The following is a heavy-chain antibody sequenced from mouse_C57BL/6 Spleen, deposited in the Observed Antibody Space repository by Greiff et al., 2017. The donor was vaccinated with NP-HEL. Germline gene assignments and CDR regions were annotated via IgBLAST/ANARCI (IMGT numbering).Heavy chain of an antibody. V-gene: IGHV14-4*01. CDR1: GFNIKDDY. CDR2: IDPENGDT. J-gene: IGHJ3*01. D-gene: IGHD4-1*01. Sequence: EVKLQESGAELVRPGASVKLSCTASGFNIKDDYMHWVKQRPEQGLEWIGWIDPENGDTEYASKFQGKATITADTSSNTAYLQLSSLTSEDTAVYYCTTPRTGDAWFAYWGQGTLVTVSA. CDR3: TTPRTGDAWFAY.